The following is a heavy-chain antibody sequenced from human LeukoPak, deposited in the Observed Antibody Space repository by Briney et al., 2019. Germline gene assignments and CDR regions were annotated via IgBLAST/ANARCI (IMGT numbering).Heavy chain of an antibody. J-gene: IGHJ4*02. CDR1: GFTFSSFA. D-gene: IGHD4-17*01. V-gene: IGHV3-23*01. Sequence: GGSLRLSCAASGFTFSSFAMSWVRQAPGKGLEWVSTISGSGGSTNCADSVKGRFTFSRDNSKNTLYLQMNSLRAEDTAVYYCAKDLPDYGDYVEGYWGQGTLVTVSS. CDR3: AKDLPDYGDYVEGY. CDR2: ISGSGGST.